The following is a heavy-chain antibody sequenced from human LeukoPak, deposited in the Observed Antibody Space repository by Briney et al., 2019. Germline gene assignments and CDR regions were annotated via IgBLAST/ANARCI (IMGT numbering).Heavy chain of an antibody. D-gene: IGHD6-19*01. CDR1: GGSISSYY. Sequence: SETLSLTCTVSGGSISSYYWSWIRQPPGKGLEWVGYIYDSGNTDYNPTLKSRVTISEDRSKNQFSLKLSSVTAADTAVYHCARVGIGGAVAGTALDYWGQGTLVTVSS. V-gene: IGHV4-59*12. J-gene: IGHJ4*02. CDR3: ARVGIGGAVAGTALDY. CDR2: IYDSGNT.